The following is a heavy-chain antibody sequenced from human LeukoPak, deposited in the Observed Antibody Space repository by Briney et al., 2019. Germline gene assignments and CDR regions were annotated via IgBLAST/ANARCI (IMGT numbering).Heavy chain of an antibody. V-gene: IGHV4-34*01. J-gene: IGHJ2*01. CDR1: GGSFSGYY. D-gene: IGHD3-22*01. CDR3: ARGAYRWLLLPPPYWYFGL. CDR2: INHSGST. Sequence: SETLSLTCAVYGGSFSGYYWSWIRQPPGKGLEWIGEINHSGSTNYNPSLKSRVTISVDTSKNQFSLKLSSVTAADTAVYYCARGAYRWLLLPPPYWYFGLWGRGTLVTVSS.